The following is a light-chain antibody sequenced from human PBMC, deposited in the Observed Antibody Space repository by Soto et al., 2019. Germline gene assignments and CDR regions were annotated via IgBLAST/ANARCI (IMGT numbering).Light chain of an antibody. V-gene: IGKV3-15*01. CDR3: QQYIRWPLT. CDR1: QSVSSN. Sequence: EIVLTQSPATLSVSPVERATLSYTASQSVSSNLAWYQQKPGQAPSLLIYGASTRATGTPARFSGSGSGTEFTLTISSLQSEDFAVYYCQQYIRWPLTFGGGTKVDIK. J-gene: IGKJ4*01. CDR2: GAS.